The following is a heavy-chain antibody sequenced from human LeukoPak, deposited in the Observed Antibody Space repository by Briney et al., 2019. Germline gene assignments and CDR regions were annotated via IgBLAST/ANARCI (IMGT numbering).Heavy chain of an antibody. CDR2: IKEDGSQK. J-gene: IGHJ4*02. V-gene: IGHV3-7*01. CDR3: ARDNDIDY. Sequence: GGSLRLSCATSGFTLRYYQMNWVRQAPGKGLEWVANIKEDGSQKYYVDSVKGRFTISRDNAKNSLYLQMNSLRAEDTAVYYCARDNDIDYWGQGTLVTVSS. D-gene: IGHD1-1*01. CDR1: GFTLRYYQ.